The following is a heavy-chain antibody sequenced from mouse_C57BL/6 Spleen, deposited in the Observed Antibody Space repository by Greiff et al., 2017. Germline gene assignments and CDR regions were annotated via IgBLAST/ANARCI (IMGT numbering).Heavy chain of an antibody. D-gene: IGHD2-3*01. CDR3: ARKDGYYD. CDR1: GYTFTDYY. J-gene: IGHJ2*01. V-gene: IGHV1-26*01. Sequence: VQLQQSGPELVKPGASVKISCKASGYTFTDYYMNWVKQSHGKSLEWIGDINPNNGGTSYNQKFKGKATLTVDKSSSTAYMELRSLTSEDSAVYYCARKDGYYDWGQGTTLTVSS. CDR2: INPNNGGT.